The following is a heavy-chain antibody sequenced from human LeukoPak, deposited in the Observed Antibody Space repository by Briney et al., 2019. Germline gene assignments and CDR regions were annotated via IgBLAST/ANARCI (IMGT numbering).Heavy chain of an antibody. CDR1: GYTFTSYG. CDR3: ARENDSSGWSWFDP. D-gene: IGHD6-19*01. Sequence: ASVKVSCKASGYTFTSYGISWVRQAPGQGLEWMGWISAYNGNTNYAQKLQGRVTMTTDTSTSTAYMELRSPRSDDTAVYYCARENDSSGWSWFDPWGQGTLVTVSS. J-gene: IGHJ5*02. CDR2: ISAYNGNT. V-gene: IGHV1-18*01.